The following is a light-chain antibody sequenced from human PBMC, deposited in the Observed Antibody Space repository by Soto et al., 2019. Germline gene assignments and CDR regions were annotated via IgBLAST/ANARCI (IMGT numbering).Light chain of an antibody. J-gene: IGKJ1*01. Sequence: EIVLTQSPGTLYLSPGERATLSCRASQSVSSSYLAWYQQKPGQAPRLLIYGASSRATGIPDRFSGSGSGTDVSLTISRLEPEDFAVYYCQQDGSSPSWTFGQGTNVEIK. CDR1: QSVSSSY. CDR2: GAS. CDR3: QQDGSSPSWT. V-gene: IGKV3-20*01.